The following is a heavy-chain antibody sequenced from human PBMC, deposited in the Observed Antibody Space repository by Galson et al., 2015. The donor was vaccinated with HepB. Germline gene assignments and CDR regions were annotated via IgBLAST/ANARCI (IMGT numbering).Heavy chain of an antibody. CDR2: IDVSNSIR. D-gene: IGHD3-10*01. V-gene: IGHV3-48*04. CDR1: GFTFSSYS. CDR3: ARDRGGSGSHLSYYYGMDV. J-gene: IGHJ6*02. Sequence: SLRLSCAASGFTFSSYSMNWVRQAPGKGLEWVSYIDVSNSIRQYGDSVKGRFTISRDNAENSLYLQMNSLRAEDTAVYYCARDRGGSGSHLSYYYGMDVWGQGTTVTVSS.